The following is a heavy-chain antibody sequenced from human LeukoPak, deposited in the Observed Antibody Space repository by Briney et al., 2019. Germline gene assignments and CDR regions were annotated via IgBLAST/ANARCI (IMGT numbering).Heavy chain of an antibody. CDR1: GGTFSSYA. J-gene: IGHJ4*02. D-gene: IGHD2-8*01. V-gene: IGHV1-69*13. CDR3: AREGIFVLMVYAMVY. Sequence: GASVKVSCKASGGTFSSYAISWVRQAPGQGLEWMGGIIPIFGTANYAQKFQGRVTITADESTSTAYMELSSLRSEDTAVYYCAREGIFVLMVYAMVYWGQGTLVTVSS. CDR2: IIPIFGTA.